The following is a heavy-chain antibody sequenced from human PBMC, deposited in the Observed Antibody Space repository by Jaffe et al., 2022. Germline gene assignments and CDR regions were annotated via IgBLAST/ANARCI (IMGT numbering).Heavy chain of an antibody. J-gene: IGHJ6*03. D-gene: IGHD6-19*01. Sequence: EVQLVESGGGLVQPGGSLRLSCAASGFTVSSNYMSWVRQAPGKGLEWVSVIYSGGSTYYADSVKGRFTISRHNSKNTLYLQMNSLRAEDTAVYYCARKIAVAGTSYYYYYYMDVWGKGTTVTVSS. CDR1: GFTVSSNY. CDR3: ARKIAVAGTSYYYYYYMDV. V-gene: IGHV3-53*04. CDR2: IYSGGST.